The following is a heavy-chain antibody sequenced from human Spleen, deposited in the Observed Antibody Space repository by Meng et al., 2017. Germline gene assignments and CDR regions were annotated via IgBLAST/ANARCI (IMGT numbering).Heavy chain of an antibody. CDR2: MRPNSDNT. CDR3: AREGLDP. CDR1: GYTFTTYA. J-gene: IGHJ5*02. Sequence: QVQLVQSGSELKKPGASVKVSCQASGYTFTTYAMNWVRQAPGQGLEWMGYMRPNSDNTDYAQKFQGRITMTTNTSISTAYMELSSLTSEDTAVYYCAREGLDPWGQGTLVTVSS. V-gene: IGHV1-8*02.